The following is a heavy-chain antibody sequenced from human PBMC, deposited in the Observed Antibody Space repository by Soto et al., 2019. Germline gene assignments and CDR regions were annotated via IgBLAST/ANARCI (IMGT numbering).Heavy chain of an antibody. CDR1: GFTFRNYD. Sequence: EVQLVESGGGLVQPGGSLRLSCEACGFTFRNYDMHWLRQGTGKGLEWVSGISAAGDPDYADSVEGRFTISRENAQNSFFLQMNSLRVGDTAVYYYARTDRDFYGLDVWGQGTTVIVSS. CDR3: ARTDRDFYGLDV. CDR2: ISAAGDP. V-gene: IGHV3-13*05. J-gene: IGHJ6*02.